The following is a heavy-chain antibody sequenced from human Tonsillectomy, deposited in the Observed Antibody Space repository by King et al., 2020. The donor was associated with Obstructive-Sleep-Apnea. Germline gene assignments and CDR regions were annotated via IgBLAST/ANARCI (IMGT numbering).Heavy chain of an antibody. D-gene: IGHD6-13*01. J-gene: IGHJ3*02. V-gene: IGHV5-51*01. CDR3: ARQLAAAGAFDI. Sequence: VQLVESGAEGKKPGESLKISCKGSGYSFTIYWIGGVRHMPGKGLEWMGIILTCDSDTRYSPSFQGQVTISADKAISTAYLQWSSLKASDTAMYYCARQLAAAGAFDIWGQGTMVTVSS. CDR1: GYSFTIYW. CDR2: ILTCDSDT.